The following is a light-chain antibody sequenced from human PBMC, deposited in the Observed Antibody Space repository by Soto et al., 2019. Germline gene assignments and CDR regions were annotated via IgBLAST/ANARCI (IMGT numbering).Light chain of an antibody. J-gene: IGLJ3*02. CDR3: QTWGTGIWV. CDR2: LNSDGSR. V-gene: IGLV4-69*01. Sequence: QPVLTQSPSASASLGASVKLTCTLSSGHSSYAIAWHQQQPEKGPRYLMMLNSDGSRTKGDGIPDRFSGSSSGAERYLTISSLQSEDEADYYCQTWGTGIWVFGGGTKLTVL. CDR1: SGHSSYA.